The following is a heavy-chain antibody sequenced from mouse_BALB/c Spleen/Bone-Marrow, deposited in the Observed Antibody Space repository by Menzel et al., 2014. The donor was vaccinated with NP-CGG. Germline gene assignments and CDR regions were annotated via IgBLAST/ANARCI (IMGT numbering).Heavy chain of an antibody. V-gene: IGHV1S41*01. D-gene: IGHD2-3*01. CDR1: GYTFTNFW. Sequence: ELVMPGASVKMSCKASGYTFTNFWINWIKQRPGQGLEWIGRIAPGSGTTYYNEMFKGKATLTVDTSSSTAYIQLSSLSSEDSAVYFCARYDYAMDYWGQGTSVTVSS. CDR3: ARYDYAMDY. J-gene: IGHJ4*01. CDR2: IAPGSGTT.